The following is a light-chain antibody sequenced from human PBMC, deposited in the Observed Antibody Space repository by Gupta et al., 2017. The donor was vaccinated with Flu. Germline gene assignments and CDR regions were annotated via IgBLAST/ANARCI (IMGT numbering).Light chain of an antibody. CDR3: QQAYSFPRT. J-gene: IGKJ1*01. CDR1: QGIDFW. CDR2: EAS. V-gene: IGKV1-12*01. Sequence: GDRVNITCRARQGIDFWLGWYQQKSGRAPNLLIYEASSLRSGVPPRFRGSGSDTEFTLTISGLQPEDFATYYCQQAYSFPRTFGQGTRVEMK.